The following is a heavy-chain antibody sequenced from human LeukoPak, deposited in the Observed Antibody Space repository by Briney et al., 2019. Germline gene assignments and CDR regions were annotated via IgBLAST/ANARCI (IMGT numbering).Heavy chain of an antibody. CDR2: IWSDGSTK. D-gene: IGHD2-2*01. CDR1: GFSFGDYA. CDR3: ARDAATSVGMPHY. Sequence: GRSLRLSCTASGFSFGDYAMSWVRQAPGKGLEWVAIIWSDGSTKYYVGSVKGRFTISRDSSKSTLYLQMNSLRAEDTAVYYCARDAATSVGMPHYWGQGTLVTVSS. V-gene: IGHV3-33*08. J-gene: IGHJ4*02.